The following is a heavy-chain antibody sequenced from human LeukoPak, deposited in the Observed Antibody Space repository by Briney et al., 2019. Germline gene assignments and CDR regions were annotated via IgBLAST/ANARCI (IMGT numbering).Heavy chain of an antibody. CDR2: ISSSSSTM. D-gene: IGHD5-12*01. J-gene: IGHJ4*02. Sequence: GGSLRLSCAVSRFTFSRYSMNWVRQAPGKGLEWVSYISSSSSTMYYADSVKGRFTISSDSAKNSLYLQMNSLRVEDTAVYYCARDPYSGYDLQAFDYWGQGTLVTVSS. V-gene: IGHV3-48*01. CDR1: RFTFSRYS. CDR3: ARDPYSGYDLQAFDY.